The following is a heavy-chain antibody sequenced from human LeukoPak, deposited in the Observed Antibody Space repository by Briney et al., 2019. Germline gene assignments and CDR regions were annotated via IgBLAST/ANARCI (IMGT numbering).Heavy chain of an antibody. CDR2: IYSSGNT. J-gene: IGHJ4*02. CDR3: ARLRWQLVGPYFDY. CDR1: GDSISTYY. V-gene: IGHV4-59*01. D-gene: IGHD1-26*01. Sequence: SETLSLTCSFSGDSISTYYWSWPRQSPGKGLEWIGHIYSSGNTDYNSSLKSRVTISVDTSKSQFSLRLSSVTATDTAVYYCARLRWQLVGPYFDYWGQGILVTVSS.